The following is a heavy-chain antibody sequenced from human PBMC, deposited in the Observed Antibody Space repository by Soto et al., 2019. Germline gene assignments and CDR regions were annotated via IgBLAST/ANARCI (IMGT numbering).Heavy chain of an antibody. D-gene: IGHD3-16*02. CDR1: GGSLSSTNW. CDR2: IYHSGTT. CDR3: ARAAKSSRDDYVWGSYRDAYYYYCMDA. V-gene: IGHV4-4*02. Sequence: SETLSLTCAVSGGSLSSTNWWSWVRQTPGKGLEWIGEIYHSGTTHYNPSLKSRVIISVDKSKKQFSLALSSVTAADTAVYYCARAAKSSRDDYVWGSYRDAYYYYCMDAWGQGTTVTVSS. J-gene: IGHJ6*02.